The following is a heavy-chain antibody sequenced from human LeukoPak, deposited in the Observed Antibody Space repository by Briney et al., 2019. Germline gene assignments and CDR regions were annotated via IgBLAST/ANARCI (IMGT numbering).Heavy chain of an antibody. CDR3: ARGRTVGYSYGSRYYFDY. CDR1: GYTFTGYY. Sequence: ASVTVSCKASGYTFTGYYMHWVRQAPGQGLEWMGWINPNSGGTNYAQKFQGRVTMTRDTSISTAYMELSRLRSDDTAVYYCARGRTVGYSYGSRYYFDYWGQGTLVTVSS. D-gene: IGHD5-18*01. J-gene: IGHJ4*02. CDR2: INPNSGGT. V-gene: IGHV1-2*02.